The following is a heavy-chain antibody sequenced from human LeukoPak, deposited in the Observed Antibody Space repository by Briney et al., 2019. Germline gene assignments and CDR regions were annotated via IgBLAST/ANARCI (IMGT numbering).Heavy chain of an antibody. V-gene: IGHV3-30*04. Sequence: GGSLRLSCAASGFTFSSYAMHWVRQAPGKGLEWVAVISYDGSNKYYADSVKGRFTISRDNSKNTLYLQMNSLRAEDTAVYYCAKDGWSDGSSWAAFDYWGQGTLVTVSS. CDR3: AKDGWSDGSSWAAFDY. D-gene: IGHD6-13*01. CDR1: GFTFSSYA. CDR2: ISYDGSNK. J-gene: IGHJ4*02.